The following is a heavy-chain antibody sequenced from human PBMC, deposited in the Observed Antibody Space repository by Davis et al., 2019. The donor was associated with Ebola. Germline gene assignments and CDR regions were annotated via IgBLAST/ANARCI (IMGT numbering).Heavy chain of an antibody. D-gene: IGHD3-9*01. J-gene: IGHJ3*02. CDR1: GFTFGTYA. V-gene: IGHV3-30-3*01. CDR2: ISYDGSSI. Sequence: PGGSLRLSCAASGFTFGTYAMHWVRQAPGKGLQWVAIISYDGSSISYADSVKGRFTISRDNSKNALFVQMNSLRVEDTAVYYCARGGSSVLGSFDTFDIWGQGTLVIVSS. CDR3: ARGGSSVLGSFDTFDI.